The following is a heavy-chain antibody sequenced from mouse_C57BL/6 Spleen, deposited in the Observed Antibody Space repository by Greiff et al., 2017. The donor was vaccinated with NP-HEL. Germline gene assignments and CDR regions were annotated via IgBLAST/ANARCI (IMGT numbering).Heavy chain of an antibody. Sequence: QVQLQQPGAELVKPGASVKLSCKASGYTFTSYWMQWVKQRPGQGLEWIGEIDPSDSYTNYNQKFKGKATLTVDTSSSTAYMQRRSLTSEDSAVYYSARSPLYYTDYYAMDYWGQGTSVTVSS. V-gene: IGHV1-50*01. D-gene: IGHD2-12*01. CDR3: ARSPLYYTDYYAMDY. CDR1: GYTFTSYW. J-gene: IGHJ4*01. CDR2: IDPSDSYT.